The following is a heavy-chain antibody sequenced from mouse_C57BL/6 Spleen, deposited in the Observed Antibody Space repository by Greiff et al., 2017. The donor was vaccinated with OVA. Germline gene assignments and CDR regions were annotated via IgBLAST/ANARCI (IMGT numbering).Heavy chain of an antibody. CDR1: GFTFTDYY. CDR2: IRNKANGYTT. Sequence: EVKLQESGGGLVQPGGSLSLSCAASGFTFTDYYMSWVRQPPGKALEWLGFIRNKANGYTTEYSASVKGRFTISRDNSQSILYLQMNALRAEDSATYYCARWGLLLDYWGQGTTLTVSS. J-gene: IGHJ2*01. V-gene: IGHV7-3*01. CDR3: ARWGLLLDY. D-gene: IGHD2-13*01.